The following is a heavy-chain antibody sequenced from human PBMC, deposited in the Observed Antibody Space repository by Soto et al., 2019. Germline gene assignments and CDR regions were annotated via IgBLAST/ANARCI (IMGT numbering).Heavy chain of an antibody. D-gene: IGHD4-17*01. CDR3: ARTRTHATETTPRDY. J-gene: IGHJ4*02. Sequence: EVQLVESGGGLVQPGGSLRLSCAASGFTFSDYYLDWVRPAPGPGLEWVGRTRNNAHSYTTEYAASVSGRFTISRDESKGSLDLQMNGLKSEDTAVYYCARTRTHATETTPRDYWGQGTLGTVSS. CDR2: TRNNAHSYTT. V-gene: IGHV3-72*01. CDR1: GFTFSDYY.